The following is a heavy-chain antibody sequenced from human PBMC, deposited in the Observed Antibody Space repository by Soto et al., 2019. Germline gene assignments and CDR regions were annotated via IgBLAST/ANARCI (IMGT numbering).Heavy chain of an antibody. D-gene: IGHD5-18*01. J-gene: IGHJ6*02. CDR1: GGSFSGYY. CDR2: INHSGST. CDR3: ARGVRIQLWTAYYYYGMDV. V-gene: IGHV4-34*01. Sequence: SETLSLTCAVYGGSFSGYYWSWIRQPPGKGLEWIGEINHSGSTNYNPSLKSRVTISVDTSKNQFSLKLSSVTAAGTAVYYCARGVRIQLWTAYYYYGMDVWGQGTTVTVSS.